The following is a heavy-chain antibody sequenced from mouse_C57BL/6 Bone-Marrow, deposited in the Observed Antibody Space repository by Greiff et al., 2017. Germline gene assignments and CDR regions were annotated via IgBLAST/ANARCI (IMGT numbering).Heavy chain of an antibody. V-gene: IGHV3-6*01. CDR3: ASIYGSRGDWYFDV. CDR2: ISYDGSN. J-gene: IGHJ1*03. Sequence: EVKLEESGPGLVKPSQSLSLTCSVTGYSIPSGYSWNWLRPFPGNKLEWMGYISYDGSNNYNPSLQTRISITRDTSKNQFFLKLNSVTTEDTATYYCASIYGSRGDWYFDVWGTGTTVTVSS. CDR1: GYSIPSGYS. D-gene: IGHD1-1*01.